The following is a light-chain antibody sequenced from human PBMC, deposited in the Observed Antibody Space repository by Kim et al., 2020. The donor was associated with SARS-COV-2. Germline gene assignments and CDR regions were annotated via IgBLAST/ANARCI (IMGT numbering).Light chain of an antibody. CDR3: AAWDNSLHGPV. J-gene: IGLJ3*02. CDR1: ISDIGSNT. CDR2: SNN. Sequence: GQSVTISRSGSISDIGSNTVHWYQQLPGTAPKLLIYSNNLRPSGVADRFSASKSGTSASLAISGLQSEDDADYYCAAWDNSLHGPVFGGGTQLTVL. V-gene: IGLV1-44*01.